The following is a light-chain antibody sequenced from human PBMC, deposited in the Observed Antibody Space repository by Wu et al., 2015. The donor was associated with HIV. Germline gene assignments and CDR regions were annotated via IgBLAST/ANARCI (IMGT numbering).Light chain of an antibody. V-gene: IGKV3-20*01. CDR1: ESISRD. CDR3: QQYGSSPIT. J-gene: IGKJ5*01. Sequence: EIVLTQSPATLSLSPGRRATLSCRASESISRDLAWYQQKPGQAPRLLIYDASNRATGIPDRFSGSESGTDFTLTISRLEPEDFAMYYCQQYGSSPITFGQGTRLEIK. CDR2: DAS.